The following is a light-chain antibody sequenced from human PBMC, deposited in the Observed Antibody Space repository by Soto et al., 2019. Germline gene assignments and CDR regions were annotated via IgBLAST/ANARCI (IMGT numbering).Light chain of an antibody. V-gene: IGKV3-20*01. CDR3: QRYGSSPWT. J-gene: IGKJ1*01. CDR2: GAS. CDR1: QSVSSSY. Sequence: EIVLTQSPGTLSLSPGERATLSCRASQSVSSSYLAWYQQKPGQAPRLLIYGASSRATGIPDRFSGSGCGKDFPLTISRLEPEEFAVYYCQRYGSSPWTCGQGTKVEIK.